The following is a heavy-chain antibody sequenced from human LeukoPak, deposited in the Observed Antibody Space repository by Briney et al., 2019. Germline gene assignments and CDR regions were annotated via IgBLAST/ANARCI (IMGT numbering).Heavy chain of an antibody. CDR3: AKVAGGGYYDSSGYYYDDY. D-gene: IGHD3-22*01. V-gene: IGHV3-53*01. CDR2: IYSGGST. Sequence: GGSLRLSCAASGFTVSSNYMSWVRQAPGKGLEWVSVIYSGGSTYYADSVKGRFTISRDNSKNTLYLQMNSLRAEDTAVYYCAKVAGGGYYDSSGYYYDDYWGQGTLVTVSS. J-gene: IGHJ4*02. CDR1: GFTVSSNY.